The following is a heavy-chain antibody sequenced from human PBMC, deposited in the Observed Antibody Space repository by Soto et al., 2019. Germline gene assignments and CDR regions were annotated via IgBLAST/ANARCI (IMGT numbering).Heavy chain of an antibody. J-gene: IGHJ3*02. CDR1: GFTFSSYW. V-gene: IGHV3-7*04. CDR2: LKEDGSEE. Sequence: EVQLVESGGGLVQPGGSLRLSCTASGFTFSSYWMSWVRQSPGKGLEGVAILKEDGSEEYYLDSVKGRFTISRDNAKNSLYLQMNSLRVGGTAVYFCARDGPPRTAFDIWGQGTIVTVSS. CDR3: ARDGPPRTAFDI.